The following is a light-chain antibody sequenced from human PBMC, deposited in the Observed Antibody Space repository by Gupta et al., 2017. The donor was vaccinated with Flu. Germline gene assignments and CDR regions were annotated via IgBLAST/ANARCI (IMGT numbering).Light chain of an antibody. Sequence: TLSLSPGERGTLACRARQSVSRTSLAWYKQKRGRAPRLLISGTCNRDTGIPDRFSGSGYEKDVTLTISSREQEEFAVYYCQHLENSPPVTFGGGTXVEIK. J-gene: IGKJ4*01. CDR2: GTC. CDR1: QSVSRTS. CDR3: QHLENSPPVT. V-gene: IGKV3-20*01.